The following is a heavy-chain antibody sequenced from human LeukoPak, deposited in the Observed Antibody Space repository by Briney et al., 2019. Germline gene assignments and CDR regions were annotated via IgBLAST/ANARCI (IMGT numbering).Heavy chain of an antibody. CDR3: ARAPLYSSGYYYDY. CDR1: GFTFSDYY. V-gene: IGHV3-11*01. Sequence: PGGSLRLSCAASGFTFSDYYMNWIRQAPGKGLEWVSYISSISSTIYYADSVKGRFTISRDNAKNSLYLQMNSLRAEDTAVYYCARAPLYSSGYYYDYWGQGTLVTVSS. D-gene: IGHD3-22*01. J-gene: IGHJ4*02. CDR2: ISSISSTI.